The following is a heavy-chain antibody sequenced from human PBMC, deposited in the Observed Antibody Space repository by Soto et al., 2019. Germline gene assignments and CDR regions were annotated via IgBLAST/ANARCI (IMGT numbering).Heavy chain of an antibody. CDR2: ISWNSGSI. V-gene: IGHV3-9*01. CDR3: AKDRASSSSDYYYGMDV. J-gene: IGHJ6*02. D-gene: IGHD6-6*01. CDR1: GFTFDDYA. Sequence: EVQLVESGGGLVQPGRSLRLSCAASGFTFDDYAMHWVRQAPGKGLEWVSGISWNSGSIGYADSVKGRFTISRDNAKNSLYLQTNSLRAEDTALYYCAKDRASSSSDYYYGMDVWGQGTTVTVSS.